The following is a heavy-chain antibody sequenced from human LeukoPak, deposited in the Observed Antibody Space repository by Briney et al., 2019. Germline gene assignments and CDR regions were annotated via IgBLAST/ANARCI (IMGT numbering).Heavy chain of an antibody. CDR1: GYTFTDYY. V-gene: IGHV1-2*02. J-gene: IGHJ6*02. CDR3: ARNYYYGMDV. CDR2: INPNSGVT. Sequence: GASVKVSCKASGYTFTDYYLHWVRQAPGQGLEWMGWINPNSGVTKHAQKFQGRVTMTRDTSITTAYMELSRLTSDDTAVYYCARNYYYGMDVWGQGTTVTVSS.